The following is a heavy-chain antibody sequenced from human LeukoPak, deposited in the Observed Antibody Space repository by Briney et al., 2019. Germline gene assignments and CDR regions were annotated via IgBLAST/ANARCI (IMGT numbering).Heavy chain of an antibody. J-gene: IGHJ4*02. Sequence: GGSLRLSCAASGYTFSIYAMHWVRQAPGQRLEWMGWINAGNSNTKYSQNFQGRVTITRDTSASTAYMELSSLRSEDTAVYYCARSVVVAEGLDYDYWGQGTLVTVSS. CDR3: ARSVVVAEGLDYDY. CDR2: INAGNSNT. CDR1: GYTFSIYA. D-gene: IGHD2-15*01. V-gene: IGHV1-3*01.